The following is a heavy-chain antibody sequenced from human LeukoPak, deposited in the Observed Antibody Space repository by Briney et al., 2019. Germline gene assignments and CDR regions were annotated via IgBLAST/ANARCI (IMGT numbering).Heavy chain of an antibody. CDR1: GFTFSSYA. D-gene: IGHD3-22*01. Sequence: GGSLRLSCAASGFTFSSYAMSWVRQAPGKGLEWVSGISGSGGSTYYADSVKGRFTISRDNSKNTLYLQMNSLRAEDTAVYYCAKTYYYDSSGYYGIYFDYWGQGTLVTVSS. V-gene: IGHV3-23*01. CDR2: ISGSGGST. J-gene: IGHJ4*02. CDR3: AKTYYYDSSGYYGIYFDY.